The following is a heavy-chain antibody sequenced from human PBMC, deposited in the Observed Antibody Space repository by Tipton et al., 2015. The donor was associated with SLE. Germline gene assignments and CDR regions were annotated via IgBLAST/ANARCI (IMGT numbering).Heavy chain of an antibody. CDR1: GYSISSGYY. CDR2: INHSGST. D-gene: IGHD4-17*01. V-gene: IGHV4-38-2*01. CDR3: ARKGHGDYVQDNWFDP. J-gene: IGHJ5*02. Sequence: TLSLTCAVSGYSISSGYYWGWIRQPPGKGLEWIGEINHSGSTNYNPSLKSRVTISVDTSKNQFSLKLSSVTAADTAVYYCARKGHGDYVQDNWFDPWGQGTLVTVSS.